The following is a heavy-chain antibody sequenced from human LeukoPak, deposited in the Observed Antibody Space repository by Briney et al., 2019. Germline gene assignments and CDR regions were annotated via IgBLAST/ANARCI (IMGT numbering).Heavy chain of an antibody. CDR1: GGSISSGGYY. CDR3: ARDTSLGYCSSTSCYTGIQ. D-gene: IGHD2-2*02. J-gene: IGHJ4*02. V-gene: IGHV4-31*03. CDR2: IYYGGST. Sequence: PSETLSLTCTVSGGSISSGGYYWSWIRQHPGKGLGWIGYIYYGGSTYYNPSLKSRVTISVDTSKNQFSLKLSSVTAADTAVYYCARDTSLGYCSSTSCYTGIQWGQGTLVTVSS.